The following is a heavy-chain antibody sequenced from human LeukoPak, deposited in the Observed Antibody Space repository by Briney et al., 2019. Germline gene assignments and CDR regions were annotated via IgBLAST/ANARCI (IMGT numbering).Heavy chain of an antibody. CDR3: ARDRNSGVPVLGAPGGGGFDP. V-gene: IGHV4-31*03. D-gene: IGHD1-26*01. J-gene: IGHJ5*02. Sequence: SETLSLTCTVSGGSISSGGYFWSWIRQLPGKGLEWIGSIYYSGSTYYSPSLKSRVTISVDTSKNQFSLTLSSVTAADTAVYYGARDRNSGVPVLGAPGGGGFDPWGRGPLVTVPS. CDR1: GGSISSGGYF. CDR2: IYYSGST.